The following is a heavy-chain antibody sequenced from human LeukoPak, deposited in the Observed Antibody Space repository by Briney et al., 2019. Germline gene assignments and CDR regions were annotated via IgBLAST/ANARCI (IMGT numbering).Heavy chain of an antibody. CDR3: AKEGGAAAGTGYYYYYMDV. CDR1: GFTVSSNY. CDR2: IYSGGST. V-gene: IGHV3-53*05. Sequence: GGSLRLSCAASGFTVSSNYMSWVRQAPGKGLEWVSIIYSGGSTFYADSVKGRFTISRDNSKNTLYLQMNSLRAEDTAVYYCAKEGGAAAGTGYYYYYMDVWGKGTTVTISS. J-gene: IGHJ6*03. D-gene: IGHD6-13*01.